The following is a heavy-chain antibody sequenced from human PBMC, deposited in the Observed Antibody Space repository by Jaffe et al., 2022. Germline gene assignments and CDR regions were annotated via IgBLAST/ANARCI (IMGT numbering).Heavy chain of an antibody. CDR1: GFTFSSYG. D-gene: IGHD6-19*01. Sequence: QVQLVESGGGVVQPGGSLRLSCAASGFTFSSYGMHWVRQAPGKGLEWVAFIRYDGSNKYYADSVKGRFTISRDNSKNTLYLQMNSLRAEDTAVYYCAKRGSSGWYGGVYYYYYYMDVWGKGTTVTVSS. V-gene: IGHV3-30*02. CDR3: AKRGSSGWYGGVYYYYYYMDV. CDR2: IRYDGSNK. J-gene: IGHJ6*03.